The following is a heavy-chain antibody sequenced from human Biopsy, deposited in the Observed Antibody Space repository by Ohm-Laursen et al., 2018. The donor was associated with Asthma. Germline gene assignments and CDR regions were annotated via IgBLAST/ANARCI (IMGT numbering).Heavy chain of an antibody. CDR3: ARCQVGYSSGWSLLLKKIYYSGMDV. D-gene: IGHD6-19*01. CDR1: GGTFSNFA. Sequence: GASVKVSCKAPGGTFSNFAISWVRQAPGQGLEWLGGIMTVFGTTNYAQKFQGRVTITADESTSTAYMEVTSLRSEDTAIYYCARCQVGYSSGWSLLLKKIYYSGMDVWGQRTAVTVSS. CDR2: IMTVFGTT. J-gene: IGHJ6*02. V-gene: IGHV1-69*13.